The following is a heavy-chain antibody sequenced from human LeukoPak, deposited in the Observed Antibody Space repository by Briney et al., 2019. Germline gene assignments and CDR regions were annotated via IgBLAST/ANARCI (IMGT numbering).Heavy chain of an antibody. CDR1: GYTFISYG. CDR2: ISAYNGNT. CDR3: ARDSGFYYGSGSYYSYYYYGMDV. D-gene: IGHD3-10*01. J-gene: IGHJ6*02. Sequence: GASVKVSCKASGYTFISYGISWVRQAPGQGLEWMGWISAYNGNTNYAQKLQGRVTMTTDTSTSTAYMELRSLRSDDTAVYYCARDSGFYYGSGSYYSYYYYGMDVWGQGTTVTVSS. V-gene: IGHV1-18*01.